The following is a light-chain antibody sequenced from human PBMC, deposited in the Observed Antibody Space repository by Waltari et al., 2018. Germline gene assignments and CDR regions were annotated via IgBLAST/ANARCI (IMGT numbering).Light chain of an antibody. Sequence: EIVLTQSPATLSLSPGERDTLSCRASQSVSSSLAWYHQKPGQAPRLLIYDATNRATGIPARFSGGGSGTDFTLTISSLEPEDFVVYYCQQRSNWPWTFGQGTKVEIK. CDR2: DAT. J-gene: IGKJ1*01. CDR1: QSVSSS. V-gene: IGKV3-11*01. CDR3: QQRSNWPWT.